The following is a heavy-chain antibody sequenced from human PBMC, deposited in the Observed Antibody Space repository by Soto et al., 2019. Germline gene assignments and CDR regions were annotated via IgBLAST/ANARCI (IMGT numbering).Heavy chain of an antibody. J-gene: IGHJ6*02. D-gene: IGHD3-10*01. Sequence: PLGVLRLSCAASGFTFSNAWMNWVRQAPGKGLEWVGRIKSKTDGGTTDYAAPVKGRFTISRDDSKNTLYLQMNSLKTEDTAVYYCTTGVGRFGDIYYYYGMDVWGQGTTVTVSS. CDR2: IKSKTDGGTT. CDR3: TTGVGRFGDIYYYYGMDV. V-gene: IGHV3-15*07. CDR1: GFTFSNAW.